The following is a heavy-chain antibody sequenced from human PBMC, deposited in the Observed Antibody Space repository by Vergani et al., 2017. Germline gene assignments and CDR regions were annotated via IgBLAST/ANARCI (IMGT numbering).Heavy chain of an antibody. CDR3: AKGLGISLTAVWGGLDS. CDR1: GFTFSTFN. CDR2: IRGSGSSK. D-gene: IGHD3-16*01. Sequence: LESGGGLVQPGGSIRLSCFGSGFTFSTFNMHWVRQIPGKGLQCVSGIRGSGSSKFYEYSLKGRVTIARDNSKNTLFLEMNSLRTEDTATYFCAKGLGISLTAVWGGLDSWGPGTVVLVSS. V-gene: IGHV3-23*02. J-gene: IGHJ4*02.